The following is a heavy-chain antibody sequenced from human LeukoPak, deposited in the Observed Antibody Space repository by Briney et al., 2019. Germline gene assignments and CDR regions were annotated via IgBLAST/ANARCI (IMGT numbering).Heavy chain of an antibody. V-gene: IGHV1-2*06. CDR1: GYTFIDHY. J-gene: IGHJ4*02. D-gene: IGHD3-22*01. CDR3: ARESDSTGYPDY. Sequence: ASVKVSCKASGYTFIDHYMHWVRQAPGEGLEWMGQINPNSARTKYAQEFQGRVTMTRDTSISTAYMELNRLRSDDTAVYYCARESDSTGYPDYWGQGTLVTVSS. CDR2: INPNSART.